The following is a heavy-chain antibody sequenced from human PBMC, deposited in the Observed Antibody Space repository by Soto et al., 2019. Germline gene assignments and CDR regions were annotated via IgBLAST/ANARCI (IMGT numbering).Heavy chain of an antibody. J-gene: IGHJ4*02. CDR2: IKANGGAT. CDR3: ARVGSYSDGSSYPY. D-gene: IGHD6-6*01. Sequence: GASVKVSCKASGYTFTGHDLHWVRQAPGQGLEWMGWIKANGGATKYARKFQGRVTMTRDTSTTTAYLELNSLRSDDTAVYFCARVGSYSDGSSYPYWGQGTLVTVSS. V-gene: IGHV1-2*02. CDR1: GYTFTGHD.